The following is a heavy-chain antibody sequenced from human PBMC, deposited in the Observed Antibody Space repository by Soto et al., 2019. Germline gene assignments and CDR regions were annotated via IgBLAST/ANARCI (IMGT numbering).Heavy chain of an antibody. D-gene: IGHD4-4*01. CDR2: INPSSGGT. CDR3: ARDFRTYSHGVDV. Sequence: QAQLVQSGTEVKKPGASVKVSCKASGYPFTGPYIYWVRQAPGQGLEWMGWINPSSGGTEFAEKFQGRVTVTRYTSIRTVFLDLNSLTSDDTGVYFCARDFRTYSHGVDVWGQGTAVTVSS. CDR1: GYPFTGPY. V-gene: IGHV1-2*02. J-gene: IGHJ6*02.